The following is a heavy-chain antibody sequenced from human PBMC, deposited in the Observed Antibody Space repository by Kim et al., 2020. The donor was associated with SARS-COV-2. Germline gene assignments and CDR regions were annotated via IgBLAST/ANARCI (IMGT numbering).Heavy chain of an antibody. V-gene: IGHV3-53*01. Sequence: YSERSTYYEDSVNGRFTISRDNSKNTLDLEMNSLRAEDTAVYYCAKGNDYWGQGTLVTVSS. CDR2: YSERST. J-gene: IGHJ4*02. CDR3: AKGNDY.